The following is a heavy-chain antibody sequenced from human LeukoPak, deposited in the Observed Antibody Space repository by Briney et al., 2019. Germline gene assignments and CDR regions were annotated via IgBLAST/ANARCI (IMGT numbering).Heavy chain of an antibody. V-gene: IGHV3-7*01. Sequence: GGSLRLSCAASGFTFSSCWMSWVRQAPGKGLEWVGNIKQDGSEKYYVDSVKGRFTISRDNAKNSLYLQMNSLRAEDTAVYYCAIDVGGDYSDPAFDIWGQGTMVTVSS. CDR1: GFTFSSCW. D-gene: IGHD4-17*01. CDR2: IKQDGSEK. CDR3: AIDVGGDYSDPAFDI. J-gene: IGHJ3*02.